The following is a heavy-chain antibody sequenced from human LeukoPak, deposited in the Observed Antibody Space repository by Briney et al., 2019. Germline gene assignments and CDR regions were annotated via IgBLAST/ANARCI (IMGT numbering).Heavy chain of an antibody. D-gene: IGHD3-16*01. V-gene: IGHV4-39*01. CDR2: IYYSGSA. Sequence: WIRQPPGKGLEWIGSIYYSGSAYYNPSLKSRVTISVDTSKNQFSLKLSSVTAADTAVYYCARRARIMITFGGVTRDYWGQGTLVTVPS. J-gene: IGHJ4*02. CDR3: ARRARIMITFGGVTRDY.